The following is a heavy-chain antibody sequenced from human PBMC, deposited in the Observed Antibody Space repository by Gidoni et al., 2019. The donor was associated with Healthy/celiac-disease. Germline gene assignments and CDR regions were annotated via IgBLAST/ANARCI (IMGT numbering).Heavy chain of an antibody. CDR3: ASGWELLGCLDY. V-gene: IGHV3-64*01. J-gene: IGHJ4*02. D-gene: IGHD1-26*01. CDR2: ISSNGGST. CDR1: GFTFSRYA. Sequence: EVQLVESGGGLVQPGGFLRPSCAASGFTFSRYAMHWVRQAPGKGVEYVSAISSNGGSTYYANSVKGRFTISRDNSKNTLYLQMGSLRAEDMAVYYCASGWELLGCLDYWGQGTLVTVSS.